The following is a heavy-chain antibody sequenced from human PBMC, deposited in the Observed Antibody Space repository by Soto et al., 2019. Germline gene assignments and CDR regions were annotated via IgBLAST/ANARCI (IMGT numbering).Heavy chain of an antibody. CDR2: INPNSGGT. J-gene: IGHJ4*02. D-gene: IGHD6-6*01. CDR1: GYTFTGYY. CDR3: ARDHSSIAARPSNYFDY. V-gene: IGHV1-2*02. Sequence: ASVKVSCKASGYTFTGYYMHWVRQAPGQGLEWMGWINPNSGGTNYAQKFQGRVTMTRDTSISTAYMELSRLRSDDTAVYYCARDHSSIAARPSNYFDYWGQGALVTVSS.